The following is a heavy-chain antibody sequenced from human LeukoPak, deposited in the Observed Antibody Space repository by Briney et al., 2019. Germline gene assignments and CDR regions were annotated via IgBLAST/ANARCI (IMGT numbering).Heavy chain of an antibody. CDR1: GGPFRAFY. V-gene: IGHV4-34*01. Sequence: SETLSLTCDVSGGPFRAFYWSWIRQPPGKGLEWIGEINHSGSTNYNPSLKSRVTISVDTSKNQFSLKLSSVTAADTAVYYCASPIDYYGSGSYPYYYYGMDVWGQGTTVTVSS. CDR3: ASPIDYYGSGSYPYYYYGMDV. D-gene: IGHD3-10*01. CDR2: INHSGST. J-gene: IGHJ6*02.